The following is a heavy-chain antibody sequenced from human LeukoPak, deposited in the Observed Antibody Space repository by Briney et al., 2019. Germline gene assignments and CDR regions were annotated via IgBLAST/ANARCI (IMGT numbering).Heavy chain of an antibody. D-gene: IGHD2-2*03. CDR2: ISGSGGST. CDR3: ANHVDIVVVPAAAIDY. Sequence: LSLTCTVSGGSISSGGYYWSWVRQAPGKGLEWVSAISGSGGSTYYADSVKGRFTISRDNSKNTLYLQMNSLRAEDTAVYYCANHVDIVVVPAAAIDYWGQGTLVTVSS. CDR1: GGSISSGGYY. V-gene: IGHV3-23*01. J-gene: IGHJ4*02.